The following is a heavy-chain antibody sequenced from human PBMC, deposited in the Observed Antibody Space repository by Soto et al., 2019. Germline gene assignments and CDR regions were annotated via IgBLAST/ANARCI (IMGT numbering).Heavy chain of an antibody. Sequence: ASVKVSCKASGYTFTSYAMHWVRQAPGQRLEWMGWINAGNGNTKYSQKFQGRVTISVDTSKNQFSLKLTSVTAADTAVYYCARDKITGLFDYWGQGTLVTVSS. CDR2: INAGNGNT. D-gene: IGHD2-8*02. J-gene: IGHJ4*02. CDR3: ARDKITGLFDY. CDR1: GYTFTSYA. V-gene: IGHV1-3*01.